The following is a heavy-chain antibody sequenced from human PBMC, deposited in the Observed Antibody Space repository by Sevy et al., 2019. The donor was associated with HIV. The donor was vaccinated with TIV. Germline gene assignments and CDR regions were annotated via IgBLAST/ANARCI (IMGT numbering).Heavy chain of an antibody. J-gene: IGHJ4*02. D-gene: IGHD1-1*01. CDR2: IYFTGNT. Sequence: SETLSLTCSVSGGSISSYFWTWVRQSPGKGLEWIGNIYFTGNTDHSPSLKSRFTLSLDTSKSQFSLTLKSVTAADTAIYSCARYSTTRPGVLDYWGQGTLFTVSS. V-gene: IGHV4-59*01. CDR3: ARYSTTRPGVLDY. CDR1: GGSISSYF.